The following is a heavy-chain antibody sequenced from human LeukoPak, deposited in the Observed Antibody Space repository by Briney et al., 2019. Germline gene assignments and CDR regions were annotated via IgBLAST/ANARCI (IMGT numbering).Heavy chain of an antibody. CDR1: GFTFSSYA. CDR2: ISSSGVYI. J-gene: IGHJ4*02. Sequence: GGSLRLSCAASGFTFSSYAMSWVRQAPGKGLEWVSTISSSGVYINYAASVKGRFTISRDNSKNTLYLQINSLRAEDTAVYYYAQWLVPLNYFDCWGQGTLVTVSS. CDR3: AQWLVPLNYFDC. V-gene: IGHV3-23*01. D-gene: IGHD6-19*01.